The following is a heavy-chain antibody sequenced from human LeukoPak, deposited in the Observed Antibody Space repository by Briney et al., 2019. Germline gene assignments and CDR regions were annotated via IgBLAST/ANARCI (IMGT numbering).Heavy chain of an antibody. D-gene: IGHD3-9*01. CDR3: ARQYFDPYYYYGMDV. V-gene: IGHV1-2*02. CDR2: INPNSGGT. J-gene: IGHJ6*02. CDR1: GYTFTGYY. Sequence: GASVKVSCKASGYTFTGYYMHWVRQAPGQGLEWMGWINPNSGGTNYAQKFQGRVTMTRDTSISTAYMELSRLRSDDTAVYYCARQYFDPYYYYGMDVWGQGTTVTVSS.